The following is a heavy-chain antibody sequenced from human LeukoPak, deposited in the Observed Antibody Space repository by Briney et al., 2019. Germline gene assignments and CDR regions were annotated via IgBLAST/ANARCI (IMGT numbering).Heavy chain of an antibody. V-gene: IGHV4-59*01. CDR1: GGSISSYY. D-gene: IGHD1-26*01. Sequence: SETLSLTCTVSGGSISSYYWSWIRQPPGKGLEWIGYIYNSGSTNYNPSLKSRVTISVDTSKNQFSLKLSSVTAADAAVYYCARDVGATPGYFDYWGQGTLVTVSS. CDR3: ARDVGATPGYFDY. J-gene: IGHJ4*02. CDR2: IYNSGST.